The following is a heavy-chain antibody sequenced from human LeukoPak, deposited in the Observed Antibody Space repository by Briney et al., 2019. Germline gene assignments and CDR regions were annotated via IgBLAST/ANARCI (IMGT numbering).Heavy chain of an antibody. Sequence: PGGSLRLSCAASGFTFSSYSMNWVRQAPGKGLEWVPSISSSSSYIYYADSVKGRFTISRDNAKNSLYLQMNSLRAEDTAVYYCARDPHCSGGSCYSGNGRFDPWGQGTLVTVSS. CDR3: ARDPHCSGGSCYSGNGRFDP. D-gene: IGHD2-15*01. J-gene: IGHJ5*02. CDR2: ISSSSSYI. CDR1: GFTFSSYS. V-gene: IGHV3-21*01.